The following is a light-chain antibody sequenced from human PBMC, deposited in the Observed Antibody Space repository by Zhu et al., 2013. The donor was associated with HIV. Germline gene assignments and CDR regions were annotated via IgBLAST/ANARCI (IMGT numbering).Light chain of an antibody. V-gene: IGKV3-11*01. Sequence: EIVLTQSPGTLSLSPGEGATLSCRASQSVSSNYLAWYQQKPGQAPRLLIYDASNRATGIPARFSGSGSGTDFTLTISSLEPEDFAVYYCQQRSNWPPWTFGQGTKVEIK. CDR1: QSVSSNY. J-gene: IGKJ1*01. CDR2: DAS. CDR3: QQRSNWPPWT.